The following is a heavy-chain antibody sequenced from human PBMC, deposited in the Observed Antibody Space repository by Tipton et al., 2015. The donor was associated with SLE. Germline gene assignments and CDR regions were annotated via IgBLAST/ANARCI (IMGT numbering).Heavy chain of an antibody. J-gene: IGHJ4*02. D-gene: IGHD1-7*01. V-gene: IGHV4-39*01. CDR3: ARELRFSTSSLGGGY. Sequence: TLSLTCTVSGDSISSSDYSWGWIRQPPGKGLEWIGTIFYNGATQYSSSLKSRVTVSINTSKNQFSLRLTSVTAADTAVYYCARELRFSTSSLGGGYWGRGTLVTVSS. CDR2: IFYNGAT. CDR1: GDSISSSDYS.